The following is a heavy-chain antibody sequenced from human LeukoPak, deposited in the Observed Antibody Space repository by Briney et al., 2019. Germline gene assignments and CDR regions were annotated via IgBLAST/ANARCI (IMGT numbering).Heavy chain of an antibody. V-gene: IGHV3-33*08. CDR2: IWYDGSNK. J-gene: IGHJ4*02. CDR1: GFTFSSYW. D-gene: IGHD3-3*01. Sequence: GGSLRLSCAASGFTFSSYWMSWVRQAPGKGLEWVAVIWYDGSNKYYADSVKGRFTISRDNSKNTLYLQMNSLRAEDTAVYYCARGATIFLSYFDYWGQGTLVTVSS. CDR3: ARGATIFLSYFDY.